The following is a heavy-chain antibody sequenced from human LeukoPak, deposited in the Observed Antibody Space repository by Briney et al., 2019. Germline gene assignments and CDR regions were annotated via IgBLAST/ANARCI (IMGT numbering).Heavy chain of an antibody. D-gene: IGHD6-13*01. CDR3: ASVIAAADLY. CDR1: GFTFDDYA. J-gene: IGHJ4*02. V-gene: IGHV3-66*01. CDR2: IYSGGST. Sequence: PGGSLRLSCAASGFTFDDYAMHWVRQAPGKGLEWVSVIYSGGSTYYADSVKGRFTISRDNSKNTLYLQMNSLRAEDTAVYYCASVIAAADLYWGQGTLVTVSS.